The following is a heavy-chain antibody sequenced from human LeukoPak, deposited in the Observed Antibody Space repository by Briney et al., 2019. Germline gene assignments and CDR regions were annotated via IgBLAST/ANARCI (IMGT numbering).Heavy chain of an antibody. D-gene: IGHD3-22*01. CDR2: IYHSGNT. Sequence: SETLSLTCSVSGYSISSGYYWGWIRQPPGKGLEWIGSIYHSGNTYYNPSLKSRVTISVDTSKNQFSLNLNSVTAADTAVYYCARDGPYYYDSSGYYDAFDIWGQGTMVTVSS. CDR3: ARDGPYYYDSSGYYDAFDI. J-gene: IGHJ3*02. V-gene: IGHV4-38-2*02. CDR1: GYSISSGYY.